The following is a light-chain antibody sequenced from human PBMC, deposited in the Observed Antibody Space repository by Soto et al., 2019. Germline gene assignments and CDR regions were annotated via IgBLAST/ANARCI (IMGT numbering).Light chain of an antibody. J-gene: IGKJ1*01. CDR1: QSVNNF. V-gene: IGKV3-15*01. CDR3: QQYSNWPSWT. CDR2: GAS. Sequence: EKVMTQSPATMSMSPGERATLSCRASQSVNNFLAWYQQKPGQAPRLLIYGASTRATGIPARFSGSGSGTEFTLTISSLQSEDFAVYYWQQYSNWPSWTFGQGTKVEVK.